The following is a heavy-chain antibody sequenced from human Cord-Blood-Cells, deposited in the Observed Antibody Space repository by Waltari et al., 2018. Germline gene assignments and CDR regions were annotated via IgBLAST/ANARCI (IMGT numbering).Heavy chain of an antibody. J-gene: IGHJ3*02. V-gene: IGHV3-30-3*01. Sequence: QVPLVESGGGVDQPGRSLRLPCAASGFTFRAYAIRWVRQAPGKGLAWVAVISYDGSNKYYADSVKGRFTISRDNSKNTLYLQMNSLRAEDTAVYYCARGAARDAFDIWGQGTMVTVSS. CDR3: ARGAARDAFDI. CDR1: GFTFRAYA. D-gene: IGHD6-6*01. CDR2: ISYDGSNK.